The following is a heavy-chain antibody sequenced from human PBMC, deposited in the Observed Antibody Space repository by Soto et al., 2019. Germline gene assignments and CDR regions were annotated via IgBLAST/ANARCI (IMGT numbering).Heavy chain of an antibody. Sequence: QVQLVESGGGLVRPGGSLRLSCAASGFTFSDYFMAWIRQAPGKGLEWISYITGAGTTTYYVDSVKGRFTNSRDNGKNSLYLQMNNLRAEDTAVYYCASLRPGTATPSFDYWGQGTLVTVSS. D-gene: IGHD3-10*01. CDR3: ASLRPGTATPSFDY. CDR2: ITGAGTTT. CDR1: GFTFSDYF. J-gene: IGHJ4*02. V-gene: IGHV3-11*01.